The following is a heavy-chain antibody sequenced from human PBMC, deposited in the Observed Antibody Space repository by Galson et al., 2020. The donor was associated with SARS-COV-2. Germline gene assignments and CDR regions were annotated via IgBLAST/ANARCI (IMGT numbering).Heavy chain of an antibody. CDR1: GFSLSSHW. CDR2: IREDGSQK. V-gene: IGHV3-7*01. J-gene: IGHJ3*02. Sequence: GESLKISCAASGFSLSSHWMSWVRQAPGKVLEWVANIREDGSQKYYVDSVKGRFTISRDNAKNSLYLQMNSLRDEDTAVYHCVRLSWVSSGAFDIWGQGTMVTVSS. CDR3: VRLSWVSSGAFDI. D-gene: IGHD6-13*01.